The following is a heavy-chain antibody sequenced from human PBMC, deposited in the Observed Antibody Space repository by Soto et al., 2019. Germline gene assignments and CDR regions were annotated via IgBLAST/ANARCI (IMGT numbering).Heavy chain of an antibody. CDR3: VRYCSTTLCNGVATRTFDY. CDR2: ISTSGSTV. CDR1: GFTFSTYE. D-gene: IGHD2-2*01. J-gene: IGHJ4*02. Sequence: GGSLRLSCAASGFTFSTYEMNWVRQAPGKGLEWVSYISTSGSTVYYADSVKGRFTISRDNTRNSLYLQMNSLRDEDTALYYCVRYCSTTLCNGVATRTFDYWGQGTLVTVSS. V-gene: IGHV3-48*03.